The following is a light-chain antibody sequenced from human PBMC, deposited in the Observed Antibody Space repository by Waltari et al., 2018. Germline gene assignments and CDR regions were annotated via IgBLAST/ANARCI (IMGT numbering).Light chain of an antibody. J-gene: IGKJ2*01. CDR1: QSINSY. CDR3: QQTYTTPYT. V-gene: IGKV1-39*01. CDR2: GTS. Sequence: DIQLTQSPSSLSASPRDRVTITCRASQSINSYLNWYQQKPGKAPKLLIYGTSSLQSGVPSRFSGSGFGTDFSLTINSLQPEDFAAYYCQQTYTTPYTFGQGTKLEIK.